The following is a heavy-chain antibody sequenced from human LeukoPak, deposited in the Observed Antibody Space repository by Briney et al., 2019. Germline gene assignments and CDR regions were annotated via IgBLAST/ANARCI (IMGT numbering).Heavy chain of an antibody. D-gene: IGHD3-22*01. CDR2: INTNTGNP. J-gene: IGHJ4*02. V-gene: IGHV7-4-1*02. CDR3: ARDRSDYYDSSGGGYFDY. Sequence: ASVKVSCKASGYTFTSYAMNWVRQAPGQGLEWIGWINTNTGNPTYAQGFTGRFVFSLDTSVSTAYLQISSLRAEDTAVYYCARDRSDYYDSSGGGYFDYWGQGTLVTVSS. CDR1: GYTFTSYA.